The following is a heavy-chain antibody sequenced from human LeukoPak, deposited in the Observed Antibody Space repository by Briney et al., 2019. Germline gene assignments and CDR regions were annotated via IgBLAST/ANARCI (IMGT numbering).Heavy chain of an antibody. D-gene: IGHD2-2*01. CDR1: GGSFSGYY. V-gene: IGHV4-34*01. J-gene: IGHJ5*02. CDR2: INHSGST. CDR3: ARSSRRLDP. Sequence: MTSETLSLTCAVYGGSFSGYYWSWIRQPPGKGLEWIGEINHSGSTNYNPSLKSRVTISVDTSKNQFSLKLSSVTAADTAVYYCARSSRRLDPWGQGTLVTVSS.